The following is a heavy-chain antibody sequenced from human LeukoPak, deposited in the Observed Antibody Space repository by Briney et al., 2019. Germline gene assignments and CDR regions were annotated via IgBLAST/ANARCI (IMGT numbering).Heavy chain of an antibody. CDR3: AKDLDLSGYSYGLFDY. CDR2: ISGSGGST. Sequence: GGSLRLSCAASGFTFSSYAMSWVRQAPGKGLEWVSAISGSGGSTYYADTVKGRFTISRYKTKNTLYLQMNTLRDEATAVYYCAKDLDLSGYSYGLFDYWGQGTLVTVSS. V-gene: IGHV3-23*01. CDR1: GFTFSSYA. J-gene: IGHJ4*02. D-gene: IGHD5-18*01.